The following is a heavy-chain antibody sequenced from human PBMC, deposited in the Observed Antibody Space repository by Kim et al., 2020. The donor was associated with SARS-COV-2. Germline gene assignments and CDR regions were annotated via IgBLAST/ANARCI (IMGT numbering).Heavy chain of an antibody. V-gene: IGHV3-53*01. CDR2: INSGGST. D-gene: IGHD4-17*01. CDR3: SRVLHDYGDYVADY. CDR1: GFTFSSTY. Sequence: GGSLRLSCAASGFTFSSTYMSWVRQAPGKGLEWVSVINSGGSTYYAASAKGRFTISTNNSKNTLYLQMNSLRAEDTAVYYCSRVLHDYGDYVADYWGQGTLVTVSS. J-gene: IGHJ4*02.